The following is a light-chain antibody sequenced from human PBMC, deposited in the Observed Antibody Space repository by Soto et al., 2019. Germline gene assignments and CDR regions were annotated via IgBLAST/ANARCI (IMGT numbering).Light chain of an antibody. CDR3: QQSYNTPLT. Sequence: IEVTQSPSSLAASVGDRVTITCRASQTIGTYLNWYRHKSGAAPELLIYDASTLQSGVPSRFRGGASGTDFTLTISSLQLDDFATYCCQQSYNTPLTFGQGTKVEIK. CDR1: QTIGTY. CDR2: DAS. J-gene: IGKJ1*01. V-gene: IGKV1-39*01.